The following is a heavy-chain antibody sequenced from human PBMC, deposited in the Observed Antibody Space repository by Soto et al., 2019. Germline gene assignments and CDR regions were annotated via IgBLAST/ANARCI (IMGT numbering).Heavy chain of an antibody. CDR3: AGVDYGDYKKTSFDY. J-gene: IGHJ4*02. Sequence: GGSLRLSCAASGFTFSSYGMHWVRRAPGKGLEWVAVISYDGSNKYYADSVKGRFTISRDNSKNTLYLQMNSLRAEDTAVYYCAGVDYGDYKKTSFDYWGQGTLVTVS. D-gene: IGHD4-17*01. CDR1: GFTFSSYG. CDR2: ISYDGSNK. V-gene: IGHV3-30*03.